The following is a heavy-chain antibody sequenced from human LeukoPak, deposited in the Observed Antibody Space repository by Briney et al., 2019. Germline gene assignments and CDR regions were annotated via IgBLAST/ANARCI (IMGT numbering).Heavy chain of an antibody. J-gene: IGHJ4*02. V-gene: IGHV3-33*01. Sequence: GGSLRLSCAASGFTFNYYDMHRVRQAPGKGLEWVAIIWYDGSNKFYADSVKGRFTISRDNSKNTLYLQMNSLRVADTAVYYCARFQTEAFDFWGQGTLVTVSS. CDR1: GFTFNYYD. CDR3: ARFQTEAFDF. CDR2: IWYDGSNK.